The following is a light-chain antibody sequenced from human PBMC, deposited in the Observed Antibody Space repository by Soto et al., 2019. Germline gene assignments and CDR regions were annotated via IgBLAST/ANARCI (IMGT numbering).Light chain of an antibody. CDR1: SSNIGAGYD. V-gene: IGLV1-40*01. J-gene: IGLJ2*01. Sequence: QSVLTHPSSVSGAPGQRVTISCTGSSSNIGAGYDVHWYQQLPGTAPKLLIYGNSNRPSGVPDRLSGSKSDTSASLAITGLQAEDDADYCCQSYDSSQRVSVFGGGTNLTVL. CDR3: QSYDSSQRVSV. CDR2: GNS.